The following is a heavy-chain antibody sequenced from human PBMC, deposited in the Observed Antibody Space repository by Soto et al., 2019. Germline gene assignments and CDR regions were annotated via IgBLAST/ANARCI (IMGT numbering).Heavy chain of an antibody. CDR2: IYTSGST. CDR3: ARVQQQMPCNYYYGMDV. CDR1: GGSISSYY. D-gene: IGHD6-13*01. V-gene: IGHV4-4*07. Sequence: QVQLQESGPGLVKPSETLSLTCTVSGGSISSYYWSWIRQPAGKGLEWIGRIYTSGSTNYNPSLKSRVTMSVDTSKNQFSLKLSSVTAADTAVDYCARVQQQMPCNYYYGMDVWGQGPTVTVSS. J-gene: IGHJ6*02.